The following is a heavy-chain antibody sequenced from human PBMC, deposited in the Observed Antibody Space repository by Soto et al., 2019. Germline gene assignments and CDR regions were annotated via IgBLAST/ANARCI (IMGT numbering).Heavy chain of an antibody. J-gene: IGHJ5*02. CDR3: ARGYEFWSGYYSDVDWFDP. D-gene: IGHD3-3*01. CDR1: GGTFSSYA. Sequence: ASVKVSCKASGGTFSSYAISWVRQAPGQGLEWMGGIIPIFGTANYAQKFQGRVTITADESTSTAYMELSSLRSEDTAVYYCARGYEFWSGYYSDVDWFDPWGQGTLVTVSS. CDR2: IIPIFGTA. V-gene: IGHV1-69*13.